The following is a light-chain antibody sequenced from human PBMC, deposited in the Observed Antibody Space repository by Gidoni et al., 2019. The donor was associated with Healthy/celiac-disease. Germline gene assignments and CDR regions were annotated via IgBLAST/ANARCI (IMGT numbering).Light chain of an antibody. Sequence: EIVLTQSPATLSLSPGERATLSCRASQSVSSYLAWYQQKPGQAPRLLIYDASNRATGIPARFSGSGSGTDFTLTISSLEPEDFAVYYCQQRSNWPPGLTFXGXTKVEIQ. V-gene: IGKV3-11*01. J-gene: IGKJ4*01. CDR2: DAS. CDR3: QQRSNWPPGLT. CDR1: QSVSSY.